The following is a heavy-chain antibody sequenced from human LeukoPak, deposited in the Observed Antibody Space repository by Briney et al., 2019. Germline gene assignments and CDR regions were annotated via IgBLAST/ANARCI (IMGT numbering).Heavy chain of an antibody. Sequence: AGGSLRLSCAASGFTFSSYWMSWVRQAPGKGLEWVANIKQDGSEKYYVDSVKGRFTISRDNAKNSLYLQMNSLRAEDTAVYYCARAPRWLPRINDYWGQGTLVTVSS. CDR1: GFTFSSYW. V-gene: IGHV3-7*01. J-gene: IGHJ4*02. CDR3: ARAPRWLPRINDY. CDR2: IKQDGSEK. D-gene: IGHD5-24*01.